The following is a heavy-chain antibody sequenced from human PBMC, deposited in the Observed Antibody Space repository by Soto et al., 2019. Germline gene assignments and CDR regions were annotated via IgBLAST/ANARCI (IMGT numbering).Heavy chain of an antibody. J-gene: IGHJ6*02. Sequence: GGSLRLSCAASGFTFSSYAMHLVRQAPGKGLEWVAVISYDGSNKYYADSVKGRFTISRDNSKNTLYLQMNSLRAEDTAVYYCARGRPGYCISTSCYDLNYYYYGMDVWGQGTVVTVSS. V-gene: IGHV3-30-3*01. CDR2: ISYDGSNK. CDR1: GFTFSSYA. CDR3: ARGRPGYCISTSCYDLNYYYYGMDV. D-gene: IGHD2-2*03.